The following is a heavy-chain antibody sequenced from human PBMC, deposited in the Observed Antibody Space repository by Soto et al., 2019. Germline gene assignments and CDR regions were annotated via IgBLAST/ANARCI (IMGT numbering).Heavy chain of an antibody. D-gene: IGHD2-15*01. V-gene: IGHV1-69*13. CDR3: ARPVVVVAATPSWFDP. J-gene: IGHJ5*02. CDR2: IIPIFGTA. Sequence: SVKVSCKASGGTFSSYAISWVRQAPGQGLEWMGGIIPIFGTANYAQKFQGRVTITADESTSTAYMELSSLRSEDTAVYCCARPVVVVAATPSWFDPWGQGTLVTVSS. CDR1: GGTFSSYA.